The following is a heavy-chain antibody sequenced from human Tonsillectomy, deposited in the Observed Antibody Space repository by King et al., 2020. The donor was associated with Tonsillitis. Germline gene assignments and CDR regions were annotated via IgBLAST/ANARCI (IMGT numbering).Heavy chain of an antibody. CDR3: TTVASGY. J-gene: IGHJ4*02. Sequence: VQLVESGGGLVKPGGSLRLSCAASGFTFSNAWMSWVRQAPGKGLEWVGRIKRKTDGGTTDYAAPVKGRFTISRDDSKNTLYLQMNSLKTEDTAVYYCTTVASGYWGQGTLVTVSS. D-gene: IGHD3-10*01. V-gene: IGHV3-15*01. CDR1: GFTFSNAW. CDR2: IKRKTDGGTT.